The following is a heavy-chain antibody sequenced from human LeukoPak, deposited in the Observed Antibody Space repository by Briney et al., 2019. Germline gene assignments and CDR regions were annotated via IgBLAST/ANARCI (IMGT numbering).Heavy chain of an antibody. CDR1: GFPFSSYV. V-gene: IGHV3-33*01. Sequence: GGSLRHSCAASGFPFSSYVMHWLRQTQGKGLEWVAVIWFDGGKIYYADSVKGRFTISRDNSKNTLYLQMNSLRAEDTAVYHCVRDFTNIRGGGYFDNWGQGTLVCLSS. CDR2: IWFDGGKI. CDR3: VRDFTNIRGGGYFDN. D-gene: IGHD2/OR15-2a*01. J-gene: IGHJ4*02.